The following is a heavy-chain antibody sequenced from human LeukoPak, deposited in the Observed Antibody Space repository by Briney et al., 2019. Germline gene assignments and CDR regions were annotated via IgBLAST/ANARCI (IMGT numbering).Heavy chain of an antibody. J-gene: IGHJ6*02. Sequence: PGRSLRLSCAASGFTFGDYAMHWVRQAPGKGLEWVSGISWNSGNKGYADSVKGRFAISRDNAKNSLYLQMNSLRAEDTAVYYCARDRYLGMDVWGQGTTVTVSS. V-gene: IGHV3-9*01. CDR1: GFTFGDYA. CDR3: ARDRYLGMDV. D-gene: IGHD1-14*01. CDR2: ISWNSGNK.